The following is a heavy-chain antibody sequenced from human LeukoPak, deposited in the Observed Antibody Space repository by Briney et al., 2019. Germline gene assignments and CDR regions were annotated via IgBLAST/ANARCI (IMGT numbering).Heavy chain of an antibody. CDR1: GDSVSSNSAA. Sequence: SQTLSLTCAISGDSVSSNSAAWNWIRQSPSRGLEWLGRTYYRSKWYNDYAVSVKSRITINPDISKNQFSLQLNSVTPEDTAVYYCARDQWELLDSSFDYWGQGTLVTVSS. CDR2: TYYRSKWYN. V-gene: IGHV6-1*01. CDR3: ARDQWELLDSSFDY. J-gene: IGHJ4*02. D-gene: IGHD1-26*01.